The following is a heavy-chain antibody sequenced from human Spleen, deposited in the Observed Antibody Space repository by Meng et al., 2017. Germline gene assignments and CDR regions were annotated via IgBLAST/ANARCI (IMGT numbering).Heavy chain of an antibody. V-gene: IGHV4-34*01. J-gene: IGHJ4*02. CDR1: GGSFSNYY. D-gene: IGHD4-11*01. Sequence: QVKLQQWGAGLLKPSATLSLTSVVSGGSFSNYYWSWIRQPPGKGLEWIGEINHSGSTNYNPSLESRATISVDTSQNNLSLKLSSVTAADSAVYYCARGPTTMAHDFDYWGQGTLVTVSS. CDR3: ARGPTTMAHDFDY. CDR2: INHSGST.